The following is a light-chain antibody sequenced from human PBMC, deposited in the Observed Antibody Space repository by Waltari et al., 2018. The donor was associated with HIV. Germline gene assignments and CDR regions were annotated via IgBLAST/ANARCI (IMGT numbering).Light chain of an antibody. V-gene: IGLV6-57*01. CDR1: SGSIATNY. CDR2: EDD. J-gene: IGLJ7*01. CDR3: QSYDSSNVV. Sequence: NFMLTQPHSVSESPGKTVTISCTRSSGSIATNYVQWYQQRPRSSPITVIYEDDQRPSGIPDRFSASFDSSSNSASLTISGLKAEDEADYYCQSYDSSNVVFGGGTQLTVL.